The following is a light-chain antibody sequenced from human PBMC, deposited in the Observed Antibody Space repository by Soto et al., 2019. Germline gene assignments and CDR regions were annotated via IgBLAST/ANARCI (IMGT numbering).Light chain of an antibody. J-gene: IGKJ5*01. CDR2: AAS. CDR3: QHAKSFPVT. CDR1: QDVGRW. V-gene: IGKV1D-12*01. Sequence: IQMTQSPSSLSASVGYTVTVTCRSSQDVGRWLSWYQQKPGKAPKILIFAASSLQSGVPSRFSGSGSGTDFTLTITSLQSEDFATYYCQHAKSFPVTFGQGTRLEI.